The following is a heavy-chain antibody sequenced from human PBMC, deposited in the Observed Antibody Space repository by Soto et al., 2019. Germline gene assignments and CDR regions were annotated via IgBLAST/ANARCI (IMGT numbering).Heavy chain of an antibody. Sequence: PVGSLRLSCAASGFTFSSYGMHWVRHAPGKGLEWVAVISYDGSNKYYADSVKGRFTISRDNSKNTLYLQMNSLRAEDTAVYYCAKLERVAIAVAGSVDYWGQGTLVTVS. D-gene: IGHD6-19*01. J-gene: IGHJ4*02. V-gene: IGHV3-30*18. CDR3: AKLERVAIAVAGSVDY. CDR1: GFTFSSYG. CDR2: ISYDGSNK.